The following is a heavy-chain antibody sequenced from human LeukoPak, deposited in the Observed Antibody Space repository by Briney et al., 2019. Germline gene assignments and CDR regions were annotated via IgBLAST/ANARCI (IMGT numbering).Heavy chain of an antibody. CDR1: GFTFSSYE. V-gene: IGHV3-48*03. D-gene: IGHD4-23*01. J-gene: IGHJ4*02. CDR3: ARTVARIGY. Sequence: GGSLRLSCTASGFTFSSYEMNWVRQAPGKGLEWVSHISSSGSTIYYADSVKGRFTISRDNSKNSLYLQMNSLRAEDTAVYYCARTVARIGYWGQGTLVTVSS. CDR2: ISSSGSTI.